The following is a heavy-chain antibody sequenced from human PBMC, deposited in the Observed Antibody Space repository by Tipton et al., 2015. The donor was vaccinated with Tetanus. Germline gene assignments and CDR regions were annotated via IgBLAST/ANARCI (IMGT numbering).Heavy chain of an antibody. CDR1: GGPISSNYW. CDR3: AREPAATGTSLFDY. Sequence: TLSLTCAVSGGPISSNYWWSWVRQSPGTGLEWIGEISHNVSTNYNPSLKSRVTISVDKSKNQFSQRLVSVTAADTAMYYCAREPAATGTSLFDYWGQGALVTVSS. D-gene: IGHD6-13*01. J-gene: IGHJ4*02. CDR2: ISHNVST. V-gene: IGHV4-4*02.